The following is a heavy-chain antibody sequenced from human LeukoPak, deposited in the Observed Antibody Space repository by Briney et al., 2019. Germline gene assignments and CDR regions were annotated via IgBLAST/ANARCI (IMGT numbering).Heavy chain of an antibody. V-gene: IGHV4-39*01. CDR2: IYYNRNT. D-gene: IGHD5-24*01. J-gene: IGHJ4*02. CDR1: GDSIRNSNRY. Sequence: SETLSLTCSVSGDSIRNSNRYWGWVRQPPGKGLEWLGTIYYNRNTYYSPSLWGRITIYVDTSKNEFSLSLTSVTTADTAVYFCMRHEEEDGRNAKPFDSWGQGTLLTVSP. CDR3: MRHEEEDGRNAKPFDS.